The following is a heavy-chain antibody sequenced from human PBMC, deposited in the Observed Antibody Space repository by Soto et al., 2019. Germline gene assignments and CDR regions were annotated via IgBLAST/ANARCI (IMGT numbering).Heavy chain of an antibody. CDR2: ISGSGGST. V-gene: IGHV3-23*01. J-gene: IGHJ3*02. D-gene: IGHD3-3*01. CDR3: AKGGAYYDFWSGYQGDAFDI. CDR1: GFTFSSYA. Sequence: GGSLRLSCAASGFTFSSYAMSWVRQAPGKGLEWVSAISGSGGSTYYADSVKGRFTISRDNSKNTLYLQMNSLRAEDTAVYYCAKGGAYYDFWSGYQGDAFDIWGQGTMVTVSS.